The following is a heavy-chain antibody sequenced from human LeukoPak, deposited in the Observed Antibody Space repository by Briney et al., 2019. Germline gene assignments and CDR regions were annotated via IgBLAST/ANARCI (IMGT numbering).Heavy chain of an antibody. J-gene: IGHJ4*02. D-gene: IGHD3-10*01. Sequence: GGSLRLSCAASGFTVSSNYMSWVRQAPGKGLEWVPVIYSGGSTYYADSVKGRFTISRDNSKNTLYLQMNSLRAEDTAVYYCAREAGRSYYGSGSYDYWGQGTLVTVSS. CDR2: IYSGGST. V-gene: IGHV3-66*01. CDR1: GFTVSSNY. CDR3: AREAGRSYYGSGSYDY.